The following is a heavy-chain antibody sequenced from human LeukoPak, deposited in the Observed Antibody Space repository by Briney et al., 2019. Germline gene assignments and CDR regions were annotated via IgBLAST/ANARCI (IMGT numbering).Heavy chain of an antibody. D-gene: IGHD6-6*01. V-gene: IGHV3-74*01. J-gene: IGHJ4*02. Sequence: GGSLRLSCAASGFTFSSYWMHWVRRAPGKGLVWVSRINTDGSSTSYADSVKGRFTISRDNAKNTLYLQMNSLRAEDTAVYYCARDLGSSPTFDYWGQGTLVTVSS. CDR3: ARDLGSSPTFDY. CDR2: INTDGSST. CDR1: GFTFSSYW.